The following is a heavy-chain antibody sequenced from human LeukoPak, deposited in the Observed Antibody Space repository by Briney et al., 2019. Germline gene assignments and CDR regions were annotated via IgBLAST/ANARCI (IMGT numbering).Heavy chain of an antibody. V-gene: IGHV3-33*08. CDR3: ARSDSHYFDY. CDR2: IWHDGSNK. Sequence: GGSLRLSCAASGFTFGSYGIHWVRQAPGKGLEWVAVIWHDGSNKNYADSVKGRFTISRDNAKNSLYLQMNSLRAEDTAVYYCARSDSHYFDYWGQGTLVTVSS. D-gene: IGHD3-3*01. J-gene: IGHJ4*02. CDR1: GFTFGSYG.